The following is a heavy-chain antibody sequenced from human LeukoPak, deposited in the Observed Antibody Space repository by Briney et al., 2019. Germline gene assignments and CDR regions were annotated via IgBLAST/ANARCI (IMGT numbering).Heavy chain of an antibody. CDR3: ARAEGYGGELDS. J-gene: IGHJ4*02. V-gene: IGHV3-30*04. Sequence: GGSLRLSCAASGFTFSSYAMHWVRQAPGKGLEWVAIISYDGSNKYYADSVKGRFTISRENSKNRLYLQMNSLRDEDTAVYYCARAEGYGGELDSWGQGTLVTVSS. D-gene: IGHD4-23*01. CDR1: GFTFSSYA. CDR2: ISYDGSNK.